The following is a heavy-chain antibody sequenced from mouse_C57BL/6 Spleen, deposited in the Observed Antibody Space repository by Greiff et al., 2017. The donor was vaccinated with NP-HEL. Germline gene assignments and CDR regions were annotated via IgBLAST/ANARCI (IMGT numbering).Heavy chain of an antibody. J-gene: IGHJ2*01. V-gene: IGHV1-59*01. Sequence: QVQLQQPGAELVRPGTSVKLSCKASGYTFTSYWLHWVKQRPGQGLEWIGVIDPSDSYTNYNQKFKGKATLTVDTSSSTAYMQLSSLTSEDSAVYYCARSDGYLYYFDYWGQGTTLTVSS. D-gene: IGHD2-3*01. CDR2: IDPSDSYT. CDR1: GYTFTSYW. CDR3: ARSDGYLYYFDY.